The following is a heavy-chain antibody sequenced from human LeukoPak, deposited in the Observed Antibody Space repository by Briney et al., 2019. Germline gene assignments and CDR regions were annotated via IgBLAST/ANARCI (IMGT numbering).Heavy chain of an antibody. CDR2: ISSSSSYI. CDR1: GFTFSSYN. Sequence: GGSLRLSCAASGFTFSSYNINWVRQAPGKGLEWVSSISSSSSYIYYADSVKGRFTISRDNAKHSLYLQMNSLRAEDTAVCYCAKEDSNGWYFFDYWGQGTLVTVSS. CDR3: AKEDSNGWYFFDY. D-gene: IGHD6-19*01. V-gene: IGHV3-21*01. J-gene: IGHJ4*02.